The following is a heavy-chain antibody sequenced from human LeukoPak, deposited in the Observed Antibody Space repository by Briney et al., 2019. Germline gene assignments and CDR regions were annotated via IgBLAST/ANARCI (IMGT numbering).Heavy chain of an antibody. CDR3: ARGSSHGGFGVEFDY. V-gene: IGHV1-18*01. D-gene: IGHD3-3*01. CDR1: GYTFTSYG. Sequence: ASVKVSCKASGYTFTSYGISWVRQAPGQGLEWMGWISAYNGNTNYAQKLQGRVTMTTDTSTSTAYMELRSLRSDDTAVYYCARGSSHGGFGVEFDYWGQGTLVTVSS. CDR2: ISAYNGNT. J-gene: IGHJ4*02.